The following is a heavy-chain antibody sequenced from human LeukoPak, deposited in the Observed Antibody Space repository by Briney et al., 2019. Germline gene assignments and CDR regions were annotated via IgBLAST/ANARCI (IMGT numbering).Heavy chain of an antibody. D-gene: IGHD1-26*01. V-gene: IGHV3-74*01. CDR1: GFTFSGYW. Sequence: GGSLRLSCAASGFTFSGYWMHWVRQAPGKGLVWVSRINSDGSSISYADSVKGRFSISRDNAKNTLYLQMNSLRAEDTAVYYCARVRSGGFDYWGQGIMVTASS. CDR3: ARVRSGGFDY. CDR2: INSDGSSI. J-gene: IGHJ4*02.